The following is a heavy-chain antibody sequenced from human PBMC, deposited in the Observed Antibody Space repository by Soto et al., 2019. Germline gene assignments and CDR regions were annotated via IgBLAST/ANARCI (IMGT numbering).Heavy chain of an antibody. CDR3: AKDLRAVAGAIGYYYYGMDV. J-gene: IGHJ6*02. Sequence: QVQLVESGGGVVQPVRSLRLSCAASGFTFSSYGMHWVRQAPGKGLEWVAVISYDGSNKYYADSVKGRFTISRDNSKNTLYLQMNSLRAEETAVYYCAKDLRAVAGAIGYYYYGMDVWGQGTTVTVSS. CDR2: ISYDGSNK. CDR1: GFTFSSYG. D-gene: IGHD6-19*01. V-gene: IGHV3-30*18.